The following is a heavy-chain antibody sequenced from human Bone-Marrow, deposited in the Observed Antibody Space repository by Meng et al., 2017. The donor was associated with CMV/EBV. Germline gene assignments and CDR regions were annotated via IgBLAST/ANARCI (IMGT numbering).Heavy chain of an antibody. CDR2: IKSTTVGGTA. D-gene: IGHD2-21*01. J-gene: IGHJ4*02. CDR3: TTDRANHSTGDFRY. CDR1: GFTFSSYS. Sequence: LTCAAPGFTFSSYSMNWVRQAPGKGLEWVGSIKSTTVGGTADYAETVKGRFTISRDDTKDLLTLQMNGLKTEDTAFYYCTTDRANHSTGDFRYWGQGTLVTVSS. V-gene: IGHV3-15*01.